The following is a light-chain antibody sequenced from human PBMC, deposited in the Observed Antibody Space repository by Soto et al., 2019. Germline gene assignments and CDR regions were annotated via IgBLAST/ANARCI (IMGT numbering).Light chain of an antibody. V-gene: IGKV3-15*01. CDR2: GAS. CDR1: QSVSSN. J-gene: IGKJ1*01. Sequence: EIVMTQSPATLSVSPGERATLTCRASQSVSSNLAWYQQNPGQAPRLLFYGASTRATGIPARFSASGSGTEFILTISSLQSEDLAVYYCQQYTNWPRSFGQGTKVEIK. CDR3: QQYTNWPRS.